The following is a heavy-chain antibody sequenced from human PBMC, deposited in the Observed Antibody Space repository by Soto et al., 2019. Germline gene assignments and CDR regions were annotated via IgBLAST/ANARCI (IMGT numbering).Heavy chain of an antibody. D-gene: IGHD3-22*01. CDR3: ARESVGSGYCY. Sequence: QVQLEQSGAEVKKPGSSVKVSCKASGGSFSTYSFSWVRQAPGQGLEWMGGIIPIFGTTNYAQKFQGRVTITADESTNTAYLELSSLRSEDTAVYYCARESVGSGYCYWGQGTLVTVSS. J-gene: IGHJ4*02. CDR1: GGSFSTYS. CDR2: IIPIFGTT. V-gene: IGHV1-69*01.